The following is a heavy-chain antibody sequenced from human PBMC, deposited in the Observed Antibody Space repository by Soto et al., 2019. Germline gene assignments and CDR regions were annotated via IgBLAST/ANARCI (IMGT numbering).Heavy chain of an antibody. CDR1: GFTLSSFW. CDR2: INGDGSTT. Sequence: EVQLVESGGGLVQPGGSLRLSCAASGFTLSSFWMNWVRQAPGKGLVWVSRINGDGSTTSYADSVKGRFDISRDNAKNQMYLQRTGLRAEETAVYYCVRSKDGDNLIAEYWGQGTMVTVSS. V-gene: IGHV3-74*01. D-gene: IGHD4-4*01. CDR3: VRSKDGDNLIAEY. J-gene: IGHJ4*02.